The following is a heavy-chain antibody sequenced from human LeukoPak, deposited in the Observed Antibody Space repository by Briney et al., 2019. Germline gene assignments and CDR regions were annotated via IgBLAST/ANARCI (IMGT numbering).Heavy chain of an antibody. Sequence: PSETLSLTCTVSGDSISSSIYYWSWIRQPPGKGLEWIGYIYYSGSTKYNPSLKSRVTISLDTSKNQFSPKLSSVTAADTAVYYCARTTEGGYSYGYFYYYYMDVWGKGTTVTISS. CDR1: GDSISSSIYY. D-gene: IGHD5-18*01. CDR3: ARTTEGGYSYGYFYYYYMDV. CDR2: IYYSGST. J-gene: IGHJ6*03. V-gene: IGHV4-61*01.